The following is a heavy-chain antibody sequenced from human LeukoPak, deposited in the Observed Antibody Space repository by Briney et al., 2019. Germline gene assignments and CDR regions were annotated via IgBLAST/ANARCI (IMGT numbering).Heavy chain of an antibody. J-gene: IGHJ4*02. CDR2: INHSGST. D-gene: IGHD3-10*01. CDR3: ARSSHYYGSGNYYNPLDY. CDR1: GGSFSGYY. V-gene: IGHV4-34*01. Sequence: SETLSLTCAVYGGSFSGYYWSWIRQPPGKGLEWIGEINHSGSTNYNPSLKSRVTISVDTSKNQFSLKLSSVTAADTAVYYCARSSHYYGSGNYYNPLDYWGQGTLVTVSS.